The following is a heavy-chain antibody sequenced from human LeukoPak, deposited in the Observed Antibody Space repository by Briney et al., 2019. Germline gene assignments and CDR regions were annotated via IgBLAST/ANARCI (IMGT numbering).Heavy chain of an antibody. Sequence: GRSLRLSCAASGFTFSSYGMQWVRQAPGTGLEWVAVIWYDGSNKYYADSVKGRFTISRDNSKNTLYLQMNSLRAEDTAVYYCAKDPGGILTGYLDYWGQGTLVTVSS. D-gene: IGHD3-9*01. V-gene: IGHV3-33*06. CDR2: IWYDGSNK. CDR3: AKDPGGILTGYLDY. CDR1: GFTFSSYG. J-gene: IGHJ4*02.